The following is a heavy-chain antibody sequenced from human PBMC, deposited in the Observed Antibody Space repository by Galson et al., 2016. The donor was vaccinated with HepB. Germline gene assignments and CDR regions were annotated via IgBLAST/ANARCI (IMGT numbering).Heavy chain of an antibody. CDR2: ISSSSSYI. CDR1: FTFSIYS. D-gene: IGHD1-26*01. CDR3: ARGDIVGAIFDY. Sequence: FTFSIYSMNWVRQAPGKGLEWVSSISSSSSYIYYADSVKGRFTISRDNAKNSLYLQMNSLRAEDTAVYYCARGDIVGAIFDYCGQGTLVTVSS. J-gene: IGHJ4*02. V-gene: IGHV3-21*01.